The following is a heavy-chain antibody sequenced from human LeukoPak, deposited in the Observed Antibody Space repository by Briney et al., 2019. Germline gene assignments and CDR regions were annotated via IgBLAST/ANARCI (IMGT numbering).Heavy chain of an antibody. CDR1: GDSISSGGHY. CDR2: IFHTGST. CDR3: ARSPGIWNEYGRFEY. J-gene: IGHJ4*02. V-gene: IGHV4-31*03. Sequence: SQTLSLTCTVSGDSISSGGHYWNWLRQRPGKGLEWIGYIFHTGSTYYNPSLKSRVTISVDTSKNQFSLKLSSVTAADTAVYYCARSPGIWNEYGRFEYWGQGALVTVSS. D-gene: IGHD1-1*01.